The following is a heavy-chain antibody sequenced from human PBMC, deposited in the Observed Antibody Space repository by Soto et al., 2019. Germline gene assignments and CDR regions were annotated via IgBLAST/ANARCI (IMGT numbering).Heavy chain of an antibody. CDR2: IWFDASHE. D-gene: IGHD6-13*01. J-gene: IGHJ6*02. CDR1: GFSFSDYG. V-gene: IGHV3-33*01. CDR3: ARDQGRATADGPLGNGLDV. Sequence: LRLSCAASGFSFSDYGMHWARQAPGKGLEWLTIIWFDASHEYYADSVKGRFTISRDNSNNTLYLQLNSLTADDTAVYFCARDQGRATADGPLGNGLDVWGQGTAVTVSS.